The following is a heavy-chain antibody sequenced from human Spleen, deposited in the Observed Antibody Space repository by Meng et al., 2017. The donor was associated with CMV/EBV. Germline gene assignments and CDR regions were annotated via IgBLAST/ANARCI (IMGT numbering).Heavy chain of an antibody. CDR1: IFITYW. Sequence: IFITYWVGCVRQMPGNGLEWMGIIYPDESDTTYNPSFQGQVTISADKSISTVYLQWSRLKASDTAIYYCARQAGRNYYNSSGYPGYWGQGTLVTVSS. V-gene: IGHV5-51*01. CDR3: ARQAGRNYYNSSGYPGY. J-gene: IGHJ4*02. D-gene: IGHD3-22*01. CDR2: IYPDESDT.